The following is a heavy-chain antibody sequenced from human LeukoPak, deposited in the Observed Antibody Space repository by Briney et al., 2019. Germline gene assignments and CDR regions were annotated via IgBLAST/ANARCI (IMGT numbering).Heavy chain of an antibody. V-gene: IGHV4-34*01. CDR1: GGSFSGYY. D-gene: IGHD6-13*01. CDR3: ARGDSSSWYFLQTNWFDP. CDR2: INHSGST. J-gene: IGHJ5*02. Sequence: SETLSLTCAVYGGSFSGYYWSWIRQPPGKGLEWIGEINHSGSTNYNPSLKSRVTISVDTSKNQFSLKLSSVTAADTAVYYCARGDSSSWYFLQTNWFDPWYQGTLVTVSS.